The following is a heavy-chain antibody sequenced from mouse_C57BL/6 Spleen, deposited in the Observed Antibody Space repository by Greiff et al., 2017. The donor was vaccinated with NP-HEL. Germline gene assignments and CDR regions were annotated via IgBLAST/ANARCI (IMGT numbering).Heavy chain of an antibody. CDR1: GFTFSSYA. CDR3: TRDRFVTTVVAPSAMDY. CDR2: ISSGGDYI. D-gene: IGHD1-1*01. V-gene: IGHV5-9-1*02. J-gene: IGHJ4*01. Sequence: EVMLVESGEGLVKPGGSLKLSCAASGFTFSSYAMSWVRQTPEKRLEWVAYISSGGDYIYYADTVKGRFTISRDNARNTLYLQMSSLKSEDTAMLYCTRDRFVTTVVAPSAMDYWGQGTSVTVSS.